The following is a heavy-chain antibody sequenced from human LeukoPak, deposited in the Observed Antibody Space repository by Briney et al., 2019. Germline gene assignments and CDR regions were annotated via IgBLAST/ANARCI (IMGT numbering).Heavy chain of an antibody. Sequence: SETLSLTCTVSGGSISSHYWSWIRQPPGKGLEWIGYIYYSRSTNYNPSLKSRVTISVDTSKNQFSLKLSSVTAADTAVYYCARDYASGWFDPWGQGTLVTVSS. V-gene: IGHV4-59*11. CDR3: ARDYASGWFDP. CDR1: GGSISSHY. J-gene: IGHJ5*02. CDR2: IYYSRST. D-gene: IGHD3-16*01.